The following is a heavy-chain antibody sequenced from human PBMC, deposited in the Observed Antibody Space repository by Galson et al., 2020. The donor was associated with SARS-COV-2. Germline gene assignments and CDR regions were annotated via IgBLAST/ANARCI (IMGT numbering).Heavy chain of an antibody. V-gene: IGHV1-2*02. CDR3: ARDKEQQLLFGWFDS. Sequence: ASVKVSCKASGYTFTDYYIHWVRQAPGQGLEWMGWIKPDSGGTTYAQKSQGRVTMTRNTSNSTDYMELNSLRSGDTAVYFCARDKEQQLLFGWFDSWGQGSMVTVAS. CDR2: IKPDSGGT. J-gene: IGHJ5*01. D-gene: IGHD2-2*01. CDR1: GYTFTDYY.